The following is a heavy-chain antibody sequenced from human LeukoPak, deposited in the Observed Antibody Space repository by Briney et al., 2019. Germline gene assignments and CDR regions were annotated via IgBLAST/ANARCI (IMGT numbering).Heavy chain of an antibody. CDR3: ASLGY. V-gene: IGHV3-66*02. CDR2: IYSGGST. CDR1: GLIVTRDY. J-gene: IGHJ4*02. Sequence: RGSLRLSCVVSGLIVTRDYMSWVRQAPGKGLEWVSAIYSGGSTYYADSVKGRFTISRDNSKNTLYLQMNSLRAADTAVYYCASLGYWGQGTLVTVSS.